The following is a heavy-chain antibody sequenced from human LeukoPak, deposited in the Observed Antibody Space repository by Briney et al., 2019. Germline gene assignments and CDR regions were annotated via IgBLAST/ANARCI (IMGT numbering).Heavy chain of an antibody. V-gene: IGHV3-11*03. CDR2: ISSSSSYT. J-gene: IGHJ6*02. Sequence: GGSLRLSCAASGVTFSDYYMSWIRQAPGKGLEWVSYISSSSSYTNYADSVKGRFTISRDNAKNSLYLQMNSLRAEDTAVYYCARRYCSSTSCYPYGMDVWGQGTTVTVSS. CDR3: ARRYCSSTSCYPYGMDV. CDR1: GVTFSDYY. D-gene: IGHD2-2*01.